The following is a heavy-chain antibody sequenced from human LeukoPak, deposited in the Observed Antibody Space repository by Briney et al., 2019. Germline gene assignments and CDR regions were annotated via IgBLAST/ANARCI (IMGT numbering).Heavy chain of an antibody. CDR3: ARDMGVSDTSDWYFDL. J-gene: IGHJ2*01. CDR1: GFTFRNYW. V-gene: IGHV3-7*01. Sequence: GGSLRLSCAVSGFTFRNYWMSWVRQAPGKGPEWLADIKPDGSKKYYVDSVKGRFTISRDSANNLLCLQMNSLTVEDTALYYCARDMGVSDTSDWYFDLWGRGTLVTVSS. CDR2: IKPDGSKK. D-gene: IGHD1-26*01.